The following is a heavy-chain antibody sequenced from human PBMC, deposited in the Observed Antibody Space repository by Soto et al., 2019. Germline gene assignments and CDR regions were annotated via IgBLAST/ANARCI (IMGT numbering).Heavy chain of an antibody. CDR2: MNPKSGNT. V-gene: IGHV1-8*01. D-gene: IGHD3-3*01. CDR1: GYTFTSYD. CDR3: ARGLYYKSWSGWRWFDP. Sequence: QVQLVQSGAEVKKPGASVKVSCKASGYTFTSYDIHWVRQATGQGLEWMGWMNPKSGNTGYAQKFQGRVTMTRNTPITTAHMEPISLRSEDTAVYYCARGLYYKSWSGWRWFDPWGQGTLVTVSS. J-gene: IGHJ5*02.